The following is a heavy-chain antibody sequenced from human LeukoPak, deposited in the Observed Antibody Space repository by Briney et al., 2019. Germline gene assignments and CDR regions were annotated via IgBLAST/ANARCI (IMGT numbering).Heavy chain of an antibody. CDR1: GGSISSYY. CDR2: IYYSGST. CDR3: ARGTYGDSSDY. V-gene: IGHV4-59*01. Sequence: SETLSLTCTVSGGSISSYYWSWIRQPPGKGLEWIGNIYYSGSTNYNPSLKSRVTISVDTSKNQFSLKLSSVTAADTAVYYCARGTYGDSSDYWGQGTLVTVSS. J-gene: IGHJ4*02. D-gene: IGHD4-17*01.